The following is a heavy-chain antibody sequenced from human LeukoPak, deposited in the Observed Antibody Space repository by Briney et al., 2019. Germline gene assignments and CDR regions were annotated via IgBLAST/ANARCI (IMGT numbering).Heavy chain of an antibody. CDR2: ISYDGSNK. V-gene: IGHV3-30*18. D-gene: IGHD3-22*01. Sequence: GGSLRLSCAASGFTFSSYGMHWVRQAPGKGLEWVAVISYDGSNKYYADSVKGRFTISRDNSKNTLYLQMNSLRAEDTAVYYCAKLQGSGYYYDFDYWGQGTLVTVSS. CDR1: GFTFSSYG. J-gene: IGHJ4*02. CDR3: AKLQGSGYYYDFDY.